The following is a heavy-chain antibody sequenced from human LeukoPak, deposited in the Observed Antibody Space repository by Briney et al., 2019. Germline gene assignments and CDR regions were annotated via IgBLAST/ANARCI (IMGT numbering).Heavy chain of an antibody. D-gene: IGHD4-17*01. V-gene: IGHV3-23*01. CDR2: ISGSGGSR. J-gene: IGHJ4*02. CDR3: AKCALGDYVGPHDF. CDR1: GFTFSTYA. Sequence: AGGSLRLSCAASGFTFSTYAMSWVRQAPGRGLQWVSTISGSGGSRHYADSVKGRFIISRDTSKNTVFLQMNSLRAEDTAVYYCAKCALGDYVGPHDFRGRGTLVTVSS.